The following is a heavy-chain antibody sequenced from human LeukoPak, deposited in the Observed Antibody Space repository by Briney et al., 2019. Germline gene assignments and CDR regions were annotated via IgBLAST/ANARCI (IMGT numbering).Heavy chain of an antibody. Sequence: ASVKVSCKASAYTLSGYYMHWVRQAPGQGLEWMGWINPKSGVTNYAQKFQGRVTMTWDTSINTTFMELSRLRSDDTAVYYCARRIAVAGSPVYYFYYWGQGTLVTVSS. CDR2: INPKSGVT. D-gene: IGHD6-19*01. J-gene: IGHJ4*02. CDR1: AYTLSGYY. V-gene: IGHV1-2*02. CDR3: ARRIAVAGSPVYYFYY.